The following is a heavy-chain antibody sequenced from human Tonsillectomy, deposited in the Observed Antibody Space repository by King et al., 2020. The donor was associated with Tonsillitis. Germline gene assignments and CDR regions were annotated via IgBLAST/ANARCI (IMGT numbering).Heavy chain of an antibody. D-gene: IGHD3-10*01. CDR2: IGYDGSNK. Sequence: VQLVESGGGVVQPGRSLRLSCTVSGFTFSNYVIHWVRQAPGKGLEWVAIIGYDGSNKNYADSVRGRFTISRDNSKNTLYLQMNSRRAEDTAVYYCVRVFYYGSEAYPFDYWGQGTLVTVSS. V-gene: IGHV3-33*08. J-gene: IGHJ4*02. CDR1: GFTFSNYV. CDR3: VRVFYYGSEAYPFDY.